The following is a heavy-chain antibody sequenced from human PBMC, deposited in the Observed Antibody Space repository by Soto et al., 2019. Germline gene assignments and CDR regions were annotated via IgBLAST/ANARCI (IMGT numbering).Heavy chain of an antibody. CDR3: ARGDYYYGSGAFFAY. V-gene: IGHV1-69*02. CDR2: IIPILGIA. D-gene: IGHD3-10*01. CDR1: GGTFSSYT. J-gene: IGHJ4*02. Sequence: QVQLVQSGAEVKKPGSSVKVSCKASGGTFSSYTISWVRQAPGQGLEWMGRIIPILGIANYAQKFQGRVTIPADKATSTAYMELSSLRSEDTAGYYCARGDYYYGSGAFFAYWGQGSLVTVSS.